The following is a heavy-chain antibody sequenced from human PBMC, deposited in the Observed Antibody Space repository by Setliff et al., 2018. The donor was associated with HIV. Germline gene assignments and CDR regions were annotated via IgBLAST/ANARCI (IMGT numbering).Heavy chain of an antibody. J-gene: IGHJ4*02. Sequence: PSETLSLTCGVSVYSISSDYCWGWIRQPPGKGLEWIGNMCHGGNNNYYNPSLKSRVTISVDTSKNQFSLKLSSVTAADTAVYYCARSFGNGNSRLGNWGQGTLVTVSS. V-gene: IGHV4-38-2*01. CDR3: ARSFGNGNSRLGN. D-gene: IGHD2-8*01. CDR1: VYSISSDYC. CDR2: MCHGGNNN.